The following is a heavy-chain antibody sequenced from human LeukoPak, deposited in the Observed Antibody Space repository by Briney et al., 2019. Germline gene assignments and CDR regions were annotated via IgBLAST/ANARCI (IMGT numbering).Heavy chain of an antibody. J-gene: IGHJ6*03. CDR1: GYTFTSYD. CDR2: ISAYNGNT. D-gene: IGHD2-2*01. CDR3: ASSTSSPGRYYYMDV. V-gene: IGHV1-18*01. Sequence: GASVKVSCKASGYTFTSYDISWVRQAPGQGLEWMGWISAYNGNTNYAQKLQGRVTLTTDTSTSTAYMELSSLRSEDTAVYYCASSTSSPGRYYYMDVWGKGTTVTISS.